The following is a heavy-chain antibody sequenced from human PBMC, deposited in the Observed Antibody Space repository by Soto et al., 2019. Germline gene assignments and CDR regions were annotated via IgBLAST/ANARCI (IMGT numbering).Heavy chain of an antibody. CDR1: GGTFSSYA. V-gene: IGHV1-69*13. D-gene: IGHD5-12*01. Sequence: SVKVSCKASGGTFSSYAISWVRQAPVQGLEWMGWIIPIFGTANYAQKFQGRVTITADESTSTAYMELSSLRSEDTAVYYCASFLTAGWLRRDYYFEYWGQGTLVTVSS. CDR3: ASFLTAGWLRRDYYFEY. J-gene: IGHJ4*02. CDR2: IIPIFGTA.